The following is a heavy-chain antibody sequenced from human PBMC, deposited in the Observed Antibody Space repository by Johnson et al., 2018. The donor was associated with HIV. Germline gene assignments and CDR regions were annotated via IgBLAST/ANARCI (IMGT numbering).Heavy chain of an antibody. CDR2: IGTAGDT. V-gene: IGHV3-13*01. CDR1: GFTFSSYD. J-gene: IGHJ3*02. CDR3: VRGGATSYDAFDI. D-gene: IGHD1-26*01. Sequence: VQLVESGGGLVQPGGSLRLSCVASGFTFSSYDMHWVRQATGKGLEWVSGIGTAGDTYYPGSVKGGFTISRENAKNSLYLQLNSLRVGDTAVYYCVRGGATSYDAFDIWGQGTMVTVSS.